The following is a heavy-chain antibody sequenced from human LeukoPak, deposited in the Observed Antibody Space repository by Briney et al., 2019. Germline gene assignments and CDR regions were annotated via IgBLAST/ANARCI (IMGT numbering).Heavy chain of an antibody. J-gene: IGHJ6*02. V-gene: IGHV1-18*01. D-gene: IGHD1-1*01. CDR2: ISAYNGNT. CDR1: GYTFTSYG. CDR3: ARVQLEYYYYYYYGIDV. Sequence: ASVKVSCKASGYTFTSYGISWVRQAPGQGLEWMGWISAYNGNTNYAQKLQGRVTMTTDTSTSTAYMELRSLRSDDTAVYYCARVQLEYYYYYYYGIDVWGQGTTVTVSS.